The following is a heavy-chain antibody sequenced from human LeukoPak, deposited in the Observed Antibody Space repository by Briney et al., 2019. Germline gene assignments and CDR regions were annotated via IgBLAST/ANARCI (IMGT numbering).Heavy chain of an antibody. Sequence: SETLSLTCTVSGGSISSCYWSWIRQPAGKGLEWIGRIYTSGSTSYNPSLKSRVTMSVDTSKNQFSLKLSSVTAADTAVYYCARVGYCSSTSCYTGAFDIWGQGTMVTVSS. D-gene: IGHD2-2*02. V-gene: IGHV4-4*07. J-gene: IGHJ3*02. CDR1: GGSISSCY. CDR2: IYTSGST. CDR3: ARVGYCSSTSCYTGAFDI.